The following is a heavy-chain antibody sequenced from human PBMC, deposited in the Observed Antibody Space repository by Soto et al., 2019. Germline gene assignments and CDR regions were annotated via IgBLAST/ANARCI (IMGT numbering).Heavy chain of an antibody. V-gene: IGHV1-8*01. CDR2: MNPDSGNT. CDR3: ARSVGGSNVTFDY. Sequence: QVQLVQSGAEVRTPGASVKVSCKASGYTFTSYDINWVRQATGQGPEWMGWMNPDSGNTGYVQKFQGRVTMTRNTXISTAYMELSSLRSEDTAVYYCARSVGGSNVTFDYWGQGTLVTVSS. J-gene: IGHJ4*02. CDR1: GYTFTSYD. D-gene: IGHD3-10*01.